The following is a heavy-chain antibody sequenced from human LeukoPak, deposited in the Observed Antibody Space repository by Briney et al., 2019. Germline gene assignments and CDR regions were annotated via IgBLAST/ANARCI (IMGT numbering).Heavy chain of an antibody. V-gene: IGHV4-59*08. CDR3: ARADTAMGAFDY. CDR2: IYYSGST. J-gene: IGHJ4*02. Sequence: PSETLSLTCTVSGGSISSYYWSWIRQPPGKGLEWIGYIYYSGSTNYNPSLKSRVTISVDTSKNQFSLKLSSVTAADTAVYYCARADTAMGAFDYWGQGTLVTVSS. D-gene: IGHD5-18*01. CDR1: GGSISSYY.